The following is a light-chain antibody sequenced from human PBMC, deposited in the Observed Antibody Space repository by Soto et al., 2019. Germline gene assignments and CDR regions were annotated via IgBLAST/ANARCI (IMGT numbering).Light chain of an antibody. CDR3: SSFAGSNILYV. CDR1: SNDVGGYNY. V-gene: IGLV2-8*01. CDR2: EVS. J-gene: IGLJ1*01. Sequence: QSVLTQPPSASGSPGQSVTISCTGTSNDVGGYNYVSWYRQHPGKAPKLMIYEVSKRPSGVPDRFSGSKSGNTASLTVSGLHAEDEADYYCSSFAGSNILYVFGSGTKVTVL.